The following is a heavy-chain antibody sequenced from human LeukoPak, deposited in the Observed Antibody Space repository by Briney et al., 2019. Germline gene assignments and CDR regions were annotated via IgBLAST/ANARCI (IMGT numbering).Heavy chain of an antibody. CDR3: ARRSPYSTGWSSYFDY. D-gene: IGHD6-19*01. J-gene: IGHJ4*02. V-gene: IGHV4-4*02. Sequence: SKTLSLTCAVSGGSISSTNWWSWVRQPPGKGLEWIGEIYRSGTTNYKPSLKSRVTISLDKSRNHFSLKLTSVTAADSAVYYYARRSPYSTGWSSYFDYWGQGALVTVSS. CDR2: IYRSGTT. CDR1: GGSISSTNW.